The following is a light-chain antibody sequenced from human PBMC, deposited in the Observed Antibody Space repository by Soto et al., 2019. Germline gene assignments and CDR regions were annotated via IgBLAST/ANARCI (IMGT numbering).Light chain of an antibody. J-gene: IGKJ4*01. CDR2: WAS. CDR1: QSVLYSSNNKNY. CDR3: QKYNSAPLT. Sequence: DIVTTQSPDSLAVSLGERATINCKSSQSVLYSSNNKNYLAWYQQKPGQPPKLLIYWASTRESGVPDRFSGSGSGTDFTLTISSLQPEDVAAYYCQKYNSAPLTFGGGTKVDIK. V-gene: IGKV4-1*01.